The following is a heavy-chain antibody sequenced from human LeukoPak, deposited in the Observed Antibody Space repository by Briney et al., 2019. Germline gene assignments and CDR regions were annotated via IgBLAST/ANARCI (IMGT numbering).Heavy chain of an antibody. Sequence: PGGALRLSCAASGFTFSSYIMNWVRQAPWKGLEWVSSISRSSSYIYYADSVKGRVTISRDNAKTSLYLQMTSLRAEDTAVYYCASRAITRTTWRFAYWGQGSLVTVYS. V-gene: IGHV3-21*01. CDR1: GFTFSSYI. CDR2: ISRSSSYI. J-gene: IGHJ4*02. CDR3: ASRAITRTTWRFAY. D-gene: IGHD1-14*01.